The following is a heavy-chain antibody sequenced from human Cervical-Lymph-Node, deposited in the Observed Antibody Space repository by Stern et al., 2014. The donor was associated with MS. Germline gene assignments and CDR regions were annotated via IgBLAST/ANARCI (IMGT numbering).Heavy chain of an antibody. D-gene: IGHD4-17*01. CDR3: AREITVTTSHWFDP. V-gene: IGHV4-39*02. CDR1: GGSLSTTNFL. CDR2: INDSGKT. J-gene: IGHJ5*02. Sequence: QLQLQESGPGLVKPSETLSLTCTVSGGSLSTTNFLGWIRQPPGKGLEWIGSINDSGKTYYNPSLKSRVTISVATPKSQFSLKVPSVTAADTAVYYCAREITVTTSHWFDPWGQGTLVTVSS.